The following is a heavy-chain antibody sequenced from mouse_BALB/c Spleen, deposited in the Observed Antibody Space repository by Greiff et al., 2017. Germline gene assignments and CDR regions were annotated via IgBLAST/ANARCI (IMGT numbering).Heavy chain of an antibody. J-gene: IGHJ2*01. V-gene: IGHV5-12-1*01. CDR3: ARRGYGNYYCDY. CDR2: ISSGGGST. D-gene: IGHD2-1*01. CDR1: GFAFSSYD. Sequence: EVMLVESGGGLVKPGGSLKLSCAASGFAFSSYDMSWVRQTPEKRLEWVAYISSGGGSTYYPDTVKGRFTISRDNAKNTLYLQMSSLKSEDTAMYYCARRGYGNYYCDYWGQGTTLTVSS.